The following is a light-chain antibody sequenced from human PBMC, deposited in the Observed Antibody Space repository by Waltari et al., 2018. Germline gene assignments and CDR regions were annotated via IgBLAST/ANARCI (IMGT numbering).Light chain of an antibody. CDR1: NLGHRY. V-gene: IGLV3-1*01. CDR3: QTWDTNTWV. Sequence: YELTQPPSVSVSPGQTATITCSGDNLGHRYISWYQQKPGQSPLLVIYQDSKMPSSIPDRFSGSNSGDTATLTISGTQAIDEADFYCQTWDTNTWVFGGGTRLTVL. CDR2: QDS. J-gene: IGLJ3*02.